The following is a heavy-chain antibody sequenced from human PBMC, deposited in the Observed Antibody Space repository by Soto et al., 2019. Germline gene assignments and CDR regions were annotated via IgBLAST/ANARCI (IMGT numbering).Heavy chain of an antibody. Sequence: EVQLLESGGGLVQPGGSLRLSCAASGFTFSSYAMSWVRQAPGKGLEWVTAISGSGGSTYYADSVKGRFTISRDNSKNTLYLQMNSLRAEDTAVYYGARRSSGWYFDYWGQGTLVTVSS. CDR2: ISGSGGST. CDR3: ARRSSGWYFDY. J-gene: IGHJ4*02. CDR1: GFTFSSYA. D-gene: IGHD6-19*01. V-gene: IGHV3-23*01.